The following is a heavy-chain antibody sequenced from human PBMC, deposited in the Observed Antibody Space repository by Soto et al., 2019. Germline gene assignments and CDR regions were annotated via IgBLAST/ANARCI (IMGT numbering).Heavy chain of an antibody. V-gene: IGHV1-2*04. CDR3: ARVRGGSLYLFDY. Sequence: QVQLVQSGAEVKKPGASVKVSCKASGYTFTGYYMHWVRQAPGQGLEWMGWINPNSGDTNYAQKFQGWVTMTRDTSISTAYMELSRLRSDDTAVYYCARVRGGSLYLFDYWGQGTLVTVSS. J-gene: IGHJ4*02. D-gene: IGHD2-15*01. CDR2: INPNSGDT. CDR1: GYTFTGYY.